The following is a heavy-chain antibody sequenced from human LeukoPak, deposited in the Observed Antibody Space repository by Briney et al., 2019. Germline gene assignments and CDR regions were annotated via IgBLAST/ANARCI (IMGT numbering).Heavy chain of an antibody. CDR3: AKDEGGIAVAGTPPFEYFDY. D-gene: IGHD6-19*01. CDR1: GSTFSSYA. Sequence: HPGGSLRLSCAASGSTFSSYAMSWVRQAPGKGLEWVSAISGSGGSTYYADSVKGRFTISRDNSKNTLYLQMNSLRAEDTAVYYCAKDEGGIAVAGTPPFEYFDYWGQGTLVTVSS. J-gene: IGHJ4*02. V-gene: IGHV3-23*01. CDR2: ISGSGGST.